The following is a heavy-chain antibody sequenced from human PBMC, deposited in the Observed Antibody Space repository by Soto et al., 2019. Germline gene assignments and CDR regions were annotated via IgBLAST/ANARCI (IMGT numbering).Heavy chain of an antibody. CDR3: ARGSPLHRLLSRTLGSLRWFDP. CDR1: GYSFTSYW. Sequence: GESLKISCKGSGYSFTSYWISWVRQMPGKGLEWMGRIDPSDSYTNYSPSFQGHVTISADKSISTAYLQWSSLKAADTAVYYCARGSPLHRLLSRTLGSLRWFDPWGQGTLVTVSS. CDR2: IDPSDSYT. V-gene: IGHV5-10-1*01. J-gene: IGHJ5*02. D-gene: IGHD2-2*01.